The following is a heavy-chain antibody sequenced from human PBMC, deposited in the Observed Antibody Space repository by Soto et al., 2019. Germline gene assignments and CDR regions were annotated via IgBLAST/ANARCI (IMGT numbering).Heavy chain of an antibody. D-gene: IGHD2-21*02. Sequence: EVQLLESGGGLVQPGGSLRLSCAASGFTFSSNAMSWVRQAPGRGLEWVSTISGSGGTTYYGDSVRGRFTVSRDNSRDTLYLQMNSLRADDTALYYCARNCGGDCYTNFDYWGQGTLVTVSS. CDR1: GFTFSSNA. CDR3: ARNCGGDCYTNFDY. J-gene: IGHJ4*02. CDR2: ISGSGGTT. V-gene: IGHV3-23*01.